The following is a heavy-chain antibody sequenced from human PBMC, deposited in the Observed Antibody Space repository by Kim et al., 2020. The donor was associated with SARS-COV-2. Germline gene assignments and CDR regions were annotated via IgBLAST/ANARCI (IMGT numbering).Heavy chain of an antibody. CDR1: GGSISSYY. CDR3: ARVPISDYGSGSYHNWFDP. V-gene: IGHV4-59*13. J-gene: IGHJ5*02. Sequence: SETLSLTCTVSGGSISSYYWSWIRQPPGKGLEWIGYIYYSGSTNYNPSLKSRVTISVDTSKNQFSLKLSSVTAADTAVYYCARVPISDYGSGSYHNWFDPWGQGTLVTVSS. D-gene: IGHD3-10*01. CDR2: IYYSGST.